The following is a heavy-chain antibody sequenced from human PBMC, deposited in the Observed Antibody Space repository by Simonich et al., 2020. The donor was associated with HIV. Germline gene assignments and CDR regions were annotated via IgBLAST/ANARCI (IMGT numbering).Heavy chain of an antibody. CDR1: GFSLSTSGVG. CDR2: IYWDDDK. J-gene: IGHJ4*02. CDR3: AHSPGGGSGSYYNYFDY. D-gene: IGHD3-10*01. Sequence: QITLKESGPTLVKPTQTLTLTCTFSGFSLSTSGVGVGWIRQPPGKALEWLALIYWDDDKRYSPSLKSRLTITKDTSKNQVVLTMPNMDPVDTATYYCAHSPGGGSGSYYNYFDYWGQGTLVTVSS. V-gene: IGHV2-5*02.